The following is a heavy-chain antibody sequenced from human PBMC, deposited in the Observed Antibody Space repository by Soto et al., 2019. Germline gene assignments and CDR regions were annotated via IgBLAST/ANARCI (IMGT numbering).Heavy chain of an antibody. J-gene: IGHJ5*02. V-gene: IGHV1-8*01. D-gene: IGHD3-3*01. CDR1: GYTVTSYD. Sequence: QVQLVQSGAEVKKPGASVKVSCKASGYTVTSYDINWVRQATGQGLEWMGWMNPNSGNTGYAQKFQGRVTMTRNTSISTAYMELSTLRSEDTAVYYCATESTISDGFDPWGQGTLVTVSS. CDR2: MNPNSGNT. CDR3: ATESTISDGFDP.